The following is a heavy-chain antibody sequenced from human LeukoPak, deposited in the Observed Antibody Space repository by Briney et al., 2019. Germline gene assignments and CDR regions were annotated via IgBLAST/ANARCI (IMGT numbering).Heavy chain of an antibody. CDR2: IYTSGST. D-gene: IGHD3-10*01. Sequence: SQTLSLTCTVPGGSISSGSYYWSWIRQPAGKGLEWIGRIYTSGSTNYNPSLKSRFTISVDTSKNQFSLKLSSVTAADTAVYYCARDHSRGYYGSGSYYSHFDYWGQGTLVTVS. CDR1: GGSISSGSYY. CDR3: ARDHSRGYYGSGSYYSHFDY. V-gene: IGHV4-61*02. J-gene: IGHJ4*02.